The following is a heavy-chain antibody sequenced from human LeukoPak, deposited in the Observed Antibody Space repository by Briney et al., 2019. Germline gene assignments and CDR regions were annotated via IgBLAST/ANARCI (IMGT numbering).Heavy chain of an antibody. V-gene: IGHV3-23*01. D-gene: IGHD4-23*01. J-gene: IGHJ4*02. CDR1: GFTFSSYG. Sequence: PGGSLRLSCAASGFTFSSYGMSWVRQAPGKGLEWVSSISGSVGTIYYADSVKGRFTISRDNSKNTLYVQMNSLRAEDTAVYYCAKINVDGGQRRFDYWGQGTLVTVSS. CDR2: ISGSVGTI. CDR3: AKINVDGGQRRFDY.